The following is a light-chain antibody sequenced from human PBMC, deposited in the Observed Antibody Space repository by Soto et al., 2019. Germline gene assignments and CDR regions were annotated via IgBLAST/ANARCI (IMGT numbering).Light chain of an antibody. CDR2: DVS. Sequence: QSVLAQPLSVPGAPGQSGTISCTGTSSDVGGYDFVSWYQQHPCKAPKLMISDVSKRPSGVPDRFSGSKSGNTASLTISGLQAEDEADYYCCSYAGDLALFGGGTKVTV. CDR1: SSDVGGYDF. V-gene: IGLV2-11*01. CDR3: CSYAGDLAL. J-gene: IGLJ2*01.